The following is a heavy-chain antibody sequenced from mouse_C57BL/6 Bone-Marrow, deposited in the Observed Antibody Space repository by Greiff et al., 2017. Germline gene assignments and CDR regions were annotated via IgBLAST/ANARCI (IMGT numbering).Heavy chain of an antibody. CDR3: AKNRAYGNFDFDY. CDR1: GFSLTSYG. D-gene: IGHD2-1*01. V-gene: IGHV2-5*01. Sequence: QVQLQQSGPGLVQPSQSLSITCTVSGFSLTSYGVHWVRQSPGKGLEWLGVIWRGGSTDYNAAFMSRLSITKDNSKGQVFFKMNSLQADDTAIYYCAKNRAYGNFDFDYWGQGTTLTVSS. CDR2: IWRGGST. J-gene: IGHJ2*01.